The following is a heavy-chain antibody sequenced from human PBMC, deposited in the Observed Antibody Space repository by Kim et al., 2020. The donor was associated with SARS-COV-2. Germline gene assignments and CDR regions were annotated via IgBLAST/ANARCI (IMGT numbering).Heavy chain of an antibody. CDR2: IYSGGST. CDR1: GDSISSSTYY. J-gene: IGHJ4*02. V-gene: IGHV4-39*01. Sequence: SETLSLTCTVSGDSISSSTYYWGWIRQPPGKGLEWIGSIYSGGSTYYNESLKSRITMSVDTSKNQYSLRLTSVTAADTAVYYCARQFDYYDRIDYYFDYWGQGTLVTVSS. D-gene: IGHD3-22*01. CDR3: ARQFDYYDRIDYYFDY.